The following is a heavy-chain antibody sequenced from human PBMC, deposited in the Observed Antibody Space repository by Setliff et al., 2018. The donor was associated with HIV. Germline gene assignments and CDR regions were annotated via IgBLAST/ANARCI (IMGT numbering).Heavy chain of an antibody. D-gene: IGHD2-21*02. CDR3: ARRIAPGWWGGNSGDAFDL. J-gene: IGHJ3*01. CDR2: IYYSGST. Sequence: PSETLSLTCTVSGASISSSGYYWGWIRQPPGKGLEWIGSIYYSGSTYYNPSLKSRVTMSVDTSKNQFSLKLSSVTAADTAVYYCARRIAPGWWGGNSGDAFDLWGQGTMVTVSS. V-gene: IGHV4-39*01. CDR1: GASISSSGYY.